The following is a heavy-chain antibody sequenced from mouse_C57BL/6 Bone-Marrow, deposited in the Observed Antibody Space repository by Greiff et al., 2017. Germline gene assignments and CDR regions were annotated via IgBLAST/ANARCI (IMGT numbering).Heavy chain of an antibody. CDR3: ARLVLFYAMDY. CDR2: INPNNGGT. CDR1: GYTFTDYN. V-gene: IGHV1-18*01. J-gene: IGHJ4*01. D-gene: IGHD1-1*02. Sequence: EVKLMESGPELVKPGASVKIPCKASGYTFTDYNMDWVKQSHGKSLEWIGDINPNNGGTIYNQKFKGKATLTVDKSSSTAYMELRSLTSEDTAVYYCARLVLFYAMDYWGQGTSVTVSS.